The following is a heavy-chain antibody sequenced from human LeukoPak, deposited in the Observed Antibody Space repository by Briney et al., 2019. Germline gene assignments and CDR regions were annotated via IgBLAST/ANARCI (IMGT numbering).Heavy chain of an antibody. CDR1: GFTFGDYA. V-gene: IGHV3-49*04. Sequence: PGGSLRLSCTASGFTFGDYAMTWVRQAPGKGLEWVGFITSKAYGGTTEYAASEKGRFTISRDDSKSIAYLQVNSLKTEDTAVYYCTRMIYCSGGSCSFDYWGQGTLVTVSS. J-gene: IGHJ4*02. CDR2: ITSKAYGGTT. D-gene: IGHD2-15*01. CDR3: TRMIYCSGGSCSFDY.